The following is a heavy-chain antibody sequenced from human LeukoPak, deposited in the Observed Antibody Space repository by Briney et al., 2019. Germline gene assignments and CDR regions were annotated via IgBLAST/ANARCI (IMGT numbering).Heavy chain of an antibody. J-gene: IGHJ4*02. CDR2: IYHSGST. CDR3: ARDVWASATTSG. V-gene: IGHV4-4*02. D-gene: IGHD5-24*01. CDR1: GGSISSSNW. Sequence: PSETLSLTFAVSGGSISSSNWWSWVRQPPGKGLEWIGEIYHSGSTNYNPSLKSRVTISVDKSKNQFSLKLSSVTAADTAVYYCARDVWASATTSGWGQGTLVTVSS.